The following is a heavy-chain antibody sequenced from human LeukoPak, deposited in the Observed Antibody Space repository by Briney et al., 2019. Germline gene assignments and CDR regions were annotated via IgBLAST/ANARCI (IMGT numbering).Heavy chain of an antibody. CDR2: IKQDGSEK. Sequence: GGSLRLSCAASGFTFSSYWMSWVRQAPGKGLEWVANIKQDGSEKYYVDSVKGRFTISRYNAKKSLNLQMNSLRAEDTAVYYCARGATVTTIYYYYYMDVWGKGTTVTVSS. V-gene: IGHV3-7*01. CDR3: ARGATVTTIYYYYYMDV. J-gene: IGHJ6*03. CDR1: GFTFSSYW. D-gene: IGHD5-12*01.